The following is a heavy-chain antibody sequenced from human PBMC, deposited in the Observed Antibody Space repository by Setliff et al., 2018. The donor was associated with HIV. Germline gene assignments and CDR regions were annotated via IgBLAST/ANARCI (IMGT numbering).Heavy chain of an antibody. J-gene: IGHJ4*02. Sequence: ASVKVSCKASGYTFTGYNLHWLRQAPGQGLEWMGVINPGSGATIYAQRFQGRLTMTRDTSTSTAYMQLSSLRSEDTAVYYCARDEGSGWPLDYWGQGTLVTVSS. CDR2: INPGSGAT. CDR1: GYTFTGYN. CDR3: ARDEGSGWPLDY. V-gene: IGHV1-46*01. D-gene: IGHD6-19*01.